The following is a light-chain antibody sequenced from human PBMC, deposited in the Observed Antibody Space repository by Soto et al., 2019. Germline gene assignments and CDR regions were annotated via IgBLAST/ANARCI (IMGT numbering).Light chain of an antibody. J-gene: IGKJ1*01. CDR1: QSISNW. CDR2: HAS. CDR3: PQYNSYS. Sequence: DIQMTQSPSTLPASGGDRVTITCRASQSISNWLAWYQQKPGTAPKVLIYHASNMQSGVPSRFSGSGSGTELPLTIRSLQPDDFATYYCPQYNSYSFGQGTKGEIK. V-gene: IGKV1-5*01.